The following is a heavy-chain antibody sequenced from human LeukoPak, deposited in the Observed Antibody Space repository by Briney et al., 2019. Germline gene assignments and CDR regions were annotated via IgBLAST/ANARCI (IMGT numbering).Heavy chain of an antibody. CDR2: MNPNSGNT. CDR1: GYTFTSYD. Sequence: GASVKVSCEASGYTFTSYDINWVRQATGQGREWMGWMNPNSGNTGYAQKFQGRVTMTRNTSISTAYMELSSLRSEDTAVYYCARNNYDSSGYDYWGQGTLVTVSS. CDR3: ARNNYDSSGYDY. D-gene: IGHD3-22*01. V-gene: IGHV1-8*01. J-gene: IGHJ4*02.